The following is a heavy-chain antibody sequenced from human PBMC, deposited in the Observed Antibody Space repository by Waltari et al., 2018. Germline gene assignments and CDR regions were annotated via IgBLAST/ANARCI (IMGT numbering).Heavy chain of an antibody. CDR1: GGSLSSYY. V-gene: IGHV4-59*01. CDR3: ARGGWHYFDY. D-gene: IGHD3-22*01. Sequence: QVQLQESGPGLVKPSETLSLPCTVSGGSLSSYYWSWIRQPPGKGLEWIGYIYHSGSTNYNPSLKSRVTISVDTSKNQFSLKLSSVTAADTAVYYCARGGWHYFDYWGQGTLVTVSS. J-gene: IGHJ4*02. CDR2: IYHSGST.